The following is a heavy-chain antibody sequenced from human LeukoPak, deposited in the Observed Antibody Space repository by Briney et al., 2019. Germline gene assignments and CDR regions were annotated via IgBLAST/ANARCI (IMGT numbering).Heavy chain of an antibody. CDR2: IYTSGST. V-gene: IGHV4-4*07. D-gene: IGHD2-21*01. Sequence: SETLSLTCTVSGGSLSSYYWSWIRQPAGKGLEWIGRIYTSGSTNYNPSLKSRVTMSVDTSKNQFSLKLSSVTAADTAVYYCARAHSAMIAVSTKRGFDYWGQGTLVTVSS. CDR3: ARAHSAMIAVSTKRGFDY. J-gene: IGHJ4*02. CDR1: GGSLSSYY.